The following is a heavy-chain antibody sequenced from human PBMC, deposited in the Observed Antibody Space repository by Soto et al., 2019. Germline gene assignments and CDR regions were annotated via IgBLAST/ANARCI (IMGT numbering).Heavy chain of an antibody. D-gene: IGHD2-2*01. J-gene: IGHJ5*02. V-gene: IGHV1-69*17. CDR1: GGTLNKHA. Sequence: QVQLVQSGAEVKKPGSSVKVSCRASGGTLNKHAITWVRRAPGLGLEWLGGIIPMFGIPNYPQKFQGRVSMTTDTSTTTAYMELRSLRSDDTAVYYCARVVPGAEAWFGPWGQGTLVTVSS. CDR3: ARVVPGAEAWFGP. CDR2: IIPMFGIP.